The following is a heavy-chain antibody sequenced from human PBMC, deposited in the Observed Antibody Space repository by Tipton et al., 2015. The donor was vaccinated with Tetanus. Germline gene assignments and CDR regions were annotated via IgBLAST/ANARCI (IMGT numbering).Heavy chain of an antibody. Sequence: LRLSCTVSGGSISTGGYYWSWIRQHPGKGLEWIGGIYNSGSTYYNPSLKSRVTISVDTSENHFSLKLNSVTAADTAVYFCARDQARGARGWNYFDYWGQGIQVTVSS. V-gene: IGHV4-31*03. D-gene: IGHD1-26*01. J-gene: IGHJ4*02. CDR3: ARDQARGARGWNYFDY. CDR1: GGSISTGGYY. CDR2: IYNSGST.